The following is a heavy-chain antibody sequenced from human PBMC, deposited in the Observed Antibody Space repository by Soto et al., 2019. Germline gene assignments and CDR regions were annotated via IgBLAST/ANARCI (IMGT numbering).Heavy chain of an antibody. CDR1: GGSFSGYY. CDR2: INHSGST. V-gene: IGHV4-34*01. Sequence: PSETLSLTCAVYGGSFSGYYWSWIRQPPGKGLEWIGEINHSGSTNYNPSLKSRVTISVDTSKNQFSLKLSSVTAADTAVYYCARGGYCSSTSCYAEENWFDPWGQGTLVTVSS. D-gene: IGHD2-2*01. J-gene: IGHJ5*02. CDR3: ARGGYCSSTSCYAEENWFDP.